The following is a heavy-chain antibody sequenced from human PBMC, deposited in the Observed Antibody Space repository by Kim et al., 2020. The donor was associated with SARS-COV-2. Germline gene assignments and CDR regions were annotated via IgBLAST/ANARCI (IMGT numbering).Heavy chain of an antibody. CDR2: FYTSGST. V-gene: IGHV4-4*07. CDR1: GGSISSYY. CDR3: ATDRSGSYDYYYFGMDV. Sequence: SETLSLTCTVSGGSISSYYWSWIRQPAGKGLEWIGRFYTSGSTKYNPSLKSRVTMSVDTSKNQFSLKLSSVTAADTAVYYCATDRSGSYDYYYFGMDVWDQGTTVTVSS. D-gene: IGHD1-26*01. J-gene: IGHJ6*02.